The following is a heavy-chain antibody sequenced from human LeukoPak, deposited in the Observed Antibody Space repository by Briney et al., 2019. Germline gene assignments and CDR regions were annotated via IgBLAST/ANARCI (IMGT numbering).Heavy chain of an antibody. CDR3: ARVKATSQYYYYMDV. J-gene: IGHJ6*03. V-gene: IGHV4-4*07. Sequence: PSETLSLTCTASGGSISSYYWSWIRQPAGKGLEWIGRIYTSGSTNYNPSLKSRVTMSVDTSNNQFSLKLSAVTAADTAVYYCARVKATSQYYYYMDVWGKGTTVTISS. D-gene: IGHD1-26*01. CDR1: GGSISSYY. CDR2: IYTSGST.